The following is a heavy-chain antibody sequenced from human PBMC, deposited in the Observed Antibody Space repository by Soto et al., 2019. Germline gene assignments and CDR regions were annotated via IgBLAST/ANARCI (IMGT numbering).Heavy chain of an antibody. CDR2: MNPNSGNT. J-gene: IGHJ6*02. D-gene: IGHD7-27*01. V-gene: IGHV1-8*01. Sequence: QVQLVQSGAEVKKPGASVKVSCKASGYTFTSYDINWVRQATGQGLEWMGWMNPNSGNTGYVQKFQGRVTMTRNTSISTAYMELSSLRSEDTAVYYCARVDSSTSWGYYGMDVWGQGTTVTVSS. CDR3: ARVDSSTSWGYYGMDV. CDR1: GYTFTSYD.